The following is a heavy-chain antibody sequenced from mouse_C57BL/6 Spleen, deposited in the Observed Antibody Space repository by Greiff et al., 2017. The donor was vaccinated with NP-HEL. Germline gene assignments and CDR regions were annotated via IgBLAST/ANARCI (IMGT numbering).Heavy chain of an antibody. CDR2: ISDGGSYT. CDR1: GFTFSSYA. J-gene: IGHJ2*01. D-gene: IGHD2-5*01. V-gene: IGHV5-4*01. CDR3: ARGGGYSNFFFDY. Sequence: EVQVVESGGGLVKPGGSLKLSCAASGFTFSSYAMSWVRQTPEKRLEWVATISDGGSYTYYPDNVKGRFTISRDNAKNNLYLQMSHLKSEDTAMYYCARGGGYSNFFFDYWGQGTTLTVSS.